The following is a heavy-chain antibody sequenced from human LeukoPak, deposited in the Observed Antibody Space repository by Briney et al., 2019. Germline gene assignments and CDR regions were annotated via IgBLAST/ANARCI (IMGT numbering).Heavy chain of an antibody. CDR1: GFTFSSYW. Sequence: PGGSLRLSCAASGFTFSSYWMSWVRQAPGKGLEWVANIKQDGSEKYYVESVKGRFTISRDNAKNTLYLQMNSLRAEDTAVYYCASLPGYCTNGVCHTTDYFDYWGQGTLVTVSS. V-gene: IGHV3-7*01. D-gene: IGHD2-8*01. CDR3: ASLPGYCTNGVCHTTDYFDY. J-gene: IGHJ4*02. CDR2: IKQDGSEK.